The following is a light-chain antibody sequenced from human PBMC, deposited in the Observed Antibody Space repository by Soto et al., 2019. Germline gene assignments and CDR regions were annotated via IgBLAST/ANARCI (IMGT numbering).Light chain of an antibody. CDR2: GAS. Sequence: ESVLTQSPGTLSLSPGERATLSCRASQSVSSNLAWYQQKPGQAPRLLIYGASTRATGIPARFSGSGSGTEFTLTISSLQSEDFTVYFCQQYNNWPPTFGQGAKVDTK. CDR3: QQYNNWPPT. CDR1: QSVSSN. V-gene: IGKV3-15*01. J-gene: IGKJ1*01.